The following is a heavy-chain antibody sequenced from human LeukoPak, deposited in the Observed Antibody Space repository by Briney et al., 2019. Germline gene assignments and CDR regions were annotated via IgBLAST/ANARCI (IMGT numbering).Heavy chain of an antibody. V-gene: IGHV4-34*01. CDR2: INHSGST. Sequence: SETLSLTCAVYGGSFSGYYWSWIRQPPGKGLEWIGEINHSGSTNYNPSLKSRVTISVDTSKNQFSLKLSSVTAADTAAYYCARGRGSGWYSTRFDPWGQGTLVTVSS. CDR3: ARGRGSGWYSTRFDP. D-gene: IGHD6-19*01. J-gene: IGHJ5*02. CDR1: GGSFSGYY.